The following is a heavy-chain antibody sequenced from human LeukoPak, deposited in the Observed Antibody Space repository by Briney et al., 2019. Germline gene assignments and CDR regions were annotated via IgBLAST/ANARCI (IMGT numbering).Heavy chain of an antibody. V-gene: IGHV3-7*05. CDR2: INQDGSDK. D-gene: IGHD2-15*01. Sequence: PGGSLRLSCAASGFTFSAFSMTWVRQAPGKGLEWVANINQDGSDKYYVDSVKGRFTISRDNAKTSLYLQVNSLRAEDTAMYYCARRGTTYCTVDSCHPNWFDPWGQGTLVTVSS. CDR1: GFTFSAFS. J-gene: IGHJ5*02. CDR3: ARRGTTYCTVDSCHPNWFDP.